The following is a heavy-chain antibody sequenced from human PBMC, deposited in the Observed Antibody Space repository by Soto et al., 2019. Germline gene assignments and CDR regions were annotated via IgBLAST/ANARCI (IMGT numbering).Heavy chain of an antibody. V-gene: IGHV1-2*02. Sequence: ASVKVSCKASGYTFTGYFMHWVRQAPGQGLEWMGWINPYSGGADYAQSFQGRVTMSRDTSISTVYMELSRLRFDDTAVYYCARVIRGAYYNSPLDTWGQGTVVTVSS. D-gene: IGHD3-10*01. CDR2: INPYSGGA. CDR3: ARVIRGAYYNSPLDT. J-gene: IGHJ5*02. CDR1: GYTFTGYF.